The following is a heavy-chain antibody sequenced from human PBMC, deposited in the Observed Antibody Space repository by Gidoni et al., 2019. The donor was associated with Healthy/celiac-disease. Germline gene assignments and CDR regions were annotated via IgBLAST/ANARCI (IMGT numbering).Heavy chain of an antibody. V-gene: IGHV3-21*01. J-gene: IGHJ4*02. CDR1: GFTFSSYS. CDR2: ISSSSSYI. CDR3: ARASWDIVATISAFDY. Sequence: EVQLVESGGGLVKPGGSLRLSCAASGFTFSSYSMNWVRQAPGKGLEWVSSISSSSSYIYYADSVKGRFTISRDNAKNSLYLQMNSLRAEDTAVYYCARASWDIVATISAFDYWGQGTLVTVSS. D-gene: IGHD5-12*01.